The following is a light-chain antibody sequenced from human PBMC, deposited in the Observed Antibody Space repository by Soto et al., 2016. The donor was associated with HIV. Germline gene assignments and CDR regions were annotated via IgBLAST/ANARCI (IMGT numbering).Light chain of an antibody. CDR1: NIGSKS. V-gene: IGLV3-21*04. CDR2: DDS. CDR3: QVWDNDSDHPVV. J-gene: IGLJ2*01. Sequence: ELTQPPSVSVAPGKTARITSRGNNIGSKSVHWYRQRPGQAPVLVIYDDSGRPSGIPERFSGSGSGNTATLTISRVEAGDEADYYCQVWDNDSDHPVVFGGGTKLTVL.